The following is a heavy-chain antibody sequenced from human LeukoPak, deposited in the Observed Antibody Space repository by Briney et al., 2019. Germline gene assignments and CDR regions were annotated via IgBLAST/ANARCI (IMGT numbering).Heavy chain of an antibody. CDR2: INHSGST. CDR3: ARNSDYYQRYFDL. V-gene: IGHV4-34*01. J-gene: IGHJ2*01. Sequence: PETLSLTCAVYGGSFSGYYWSWIRQPPGKGLEWIGEINHSGSTNYNPSLKSRVTISVDTSKNQFSLKLSSVTAADTAVYYCARNSDYYQRYFDLWGRGTLVTVSS. D-gene: IGHD3-22*01. CDR1: GGSFSGYY.